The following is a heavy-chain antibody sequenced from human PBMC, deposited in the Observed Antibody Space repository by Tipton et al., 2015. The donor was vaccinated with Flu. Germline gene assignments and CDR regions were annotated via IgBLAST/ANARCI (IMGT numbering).Heavy chain of an antibody. CDR2: ISWDGGST. Sequence: SLRLSCAASGFTFDDYAMHWVRQAPGKGLEWVSLISWDGGSTYYADSVKGRFTISRDNSKNSLYLQMNSLRAEDTALYYCAKGSSGYYVLDYWGQGTLVTVSS. V-gene: IGHV3-43D*04. CDR3: AKGSSGYYVLDY. CDR1: GFTFDDYA. J-gene: IGHJ4*02. D-gene: IGHD3-22*01.